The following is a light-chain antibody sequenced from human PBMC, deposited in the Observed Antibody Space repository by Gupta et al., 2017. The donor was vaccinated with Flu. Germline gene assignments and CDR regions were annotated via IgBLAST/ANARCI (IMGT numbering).Light chain of an antibody. J-gene: IGLJ2*01. V-gene: IGLV1-40*01. Sequence: SVLTQPPSVSGAPGQRVTISCTGSASNIGAGHNVHWYQQLPGGAPKLLIYDNDNRPSGRPARFSGSKSGTSAALAITGLQAEEEADYYCQSYDTGRGGSGVFGGGTKLTVV. CDR3: QSYDTGRGGSGV. CDR1: ASNIGAGHN. CDR2: DND.